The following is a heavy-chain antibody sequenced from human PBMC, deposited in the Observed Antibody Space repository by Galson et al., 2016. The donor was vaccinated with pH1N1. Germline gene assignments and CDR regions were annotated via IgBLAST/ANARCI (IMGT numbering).Heavy chain of an antibody. J-gene: IGHJ4*02. Sequence: SLRLSCATSGFTFSSYGMSWVRQAPGKGLEWVSAVSGSGISTYFADSVKGRFTISRDNSKSTLFLHMNSLRAGDTAIYYCVSPKTAHIPLAGLFHHWGQGALVTVSS. D-gene: IGHD6-19*01. CDR3: VSPKTAHIPLAGLFHH. V-gene: IGHV3-23*01. CDR2: VSGSGIST. CDR1: GFTFSSYG.